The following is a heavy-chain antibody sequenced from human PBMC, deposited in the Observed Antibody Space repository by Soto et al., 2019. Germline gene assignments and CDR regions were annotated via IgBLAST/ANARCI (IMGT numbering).Heavy chain of an antibody. CDR1: GGSINSYF. CDR2: IYYSGST. J-gene: IGHJ4*02. D-gene: IGHD3-10*01. V-gene: IGHV4-59*01. Sequence: SETLSLTCTVSGGSINSYFCIFIRQSPWKGLEWIGHIYYSGSTSYSPSLKSRVSISVDTSKNQFSLEVHSVTAADTAVYYCARAGTNMVQFDYWGQGTLVTVSS. CDR3: ARAGTNMVQFDY.